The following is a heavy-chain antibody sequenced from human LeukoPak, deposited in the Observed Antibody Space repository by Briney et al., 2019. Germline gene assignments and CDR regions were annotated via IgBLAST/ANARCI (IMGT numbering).Heavy chain of an antibody. Sequence: GRSLRLSCAASGFTFSSYAMHWVRQAPGKGLEWVSLISGDGGSTYYADSMKGRFTISRDNSKNSLYLQMNSLRTEDTAFYYCAKGLMGSGYYNWFDPWGQGTLVIVSS. CDR3: AKGLMGSGYYNWFDP. V-gene: IGHV3-43*02. D-gene: IGHD3-3*01. CDR1: GFTFSSYA. CDR2: ISGDGGST. J-gene: IGHJ5*02.